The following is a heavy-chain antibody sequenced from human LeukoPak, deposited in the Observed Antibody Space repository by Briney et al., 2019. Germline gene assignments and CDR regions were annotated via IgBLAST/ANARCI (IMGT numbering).Heavy chain of an antibody. CDR2: ISNDGGNR. V-gene: IGHV3-30-3*01. CDR1: GFTFSYYA. Sequence: GRSLRLSCVASGFTSGFTFSYYAMHWVRQAPGKGLEWVAFISNDGGNRYFANSVKGRFTISRDNSKNTVYLQMNSLGAGDTAVYYCADSDGYYYDVWGQGTLVTVS. CDR3: ADSDGYYYDV. J-gene: IGHJ4*02. D-gene: IGHD2-15*01.